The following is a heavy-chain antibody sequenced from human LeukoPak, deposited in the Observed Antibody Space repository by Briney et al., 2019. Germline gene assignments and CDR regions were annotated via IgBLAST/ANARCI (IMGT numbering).Heavy chain of an antibody. J-gene: IGHJ5*02. Sequence: SQTLSLTFAISGDSVSSNIAAWHWIRQSPSRGLEWLGWTYYRSKWSNDYAVSVQSRITINPDTSKNQFSLQLNSVTPEDTAVYYCARGAYNSVWSWGQGTLVTVSS. D-gene: IGHD6-19*01. CDR3: ARGAYNSVWS. V-gene: IGHV6-1*01. CDR2: TYYRSKWSN. CDR1: GDSVSSNIAA.